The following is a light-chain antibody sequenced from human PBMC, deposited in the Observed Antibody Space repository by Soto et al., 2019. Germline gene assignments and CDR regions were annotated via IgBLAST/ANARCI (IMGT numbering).Light chain of an antibody. V-gene: IGKV1-39*01. J-gene: IGKJ1*01. CDR2: AAS. Sequence: DIQMTQSPSSLSASGGHRVTSTCRASQSISSYLNWYQQKPGKAPKLLIYAASSLQSGVPSRFSGSGSGTDFTLTISSLQPEDFATYYCQQSYSTPWTFGQGTKVEIK. CDR1: QSISSY. CDR3: QQSYSTPWT.